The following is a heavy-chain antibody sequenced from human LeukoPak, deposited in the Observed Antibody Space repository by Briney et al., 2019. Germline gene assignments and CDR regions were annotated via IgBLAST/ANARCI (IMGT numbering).Heavy chain of an antibody. V-gene: IGHV4-34*01. CDR1: GGSFSGYY. D-gene: IGHD3-22*01. Sequence: KASETLALTCAVYGGSFSGYYWSWIRQPPGKGLEWIGEINHSGSTNYNPSLKSRVTISVDTSKNQFSLKLSSVTAADTAVYYCARDAHYYDSSGQSDYWGQGTLVTVSS. CDR3: ARDAHYYDSSGQSDY. J-gene: IGHJ4*02. CDR2: INHSGST.